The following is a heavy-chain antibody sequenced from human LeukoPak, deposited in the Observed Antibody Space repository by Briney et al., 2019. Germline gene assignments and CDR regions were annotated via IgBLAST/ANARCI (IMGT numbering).Heavy chain of an antibody. CDR2: IYYSGST. CDR3: ASVGSSGLDY. V-gene: IGHV4-59*01. CDR1: GGSISSYY. Sequence: SETLSLACTVSGGSISSYYWSWIRQPPGKGLEWIGYIYYSGSTNYNPSLKSRVTISVDTSKNQFSLKLSPVTAADTAVYYCASVGSSGLDYWGQGTLVTVSS. D-gene: IGHD3-22*01. J-gene: IGHJ4*02.